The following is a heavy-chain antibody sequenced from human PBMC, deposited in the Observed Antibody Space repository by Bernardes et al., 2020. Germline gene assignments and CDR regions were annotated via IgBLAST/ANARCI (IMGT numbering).Heavy chain of an antibody. J-gene: IGHJ4*02. D-gene: IGHD4-4*01. CDR2: VYYSGNT. CDR1: GVSISSSY. CDR3: ARGHYDSRLYSNPFDF. Sequence: SETLSLTCTVSGVSISSSYWSWIRQSPGGGLEWIGYVYYSGNTSYNPSPNSRVIITADTTKNQTPLKLTSVTAADTAVYFCARGHYDSRLYSNPFDFWGQGTLVTVSS. V-gene: IGHV4-59*13.